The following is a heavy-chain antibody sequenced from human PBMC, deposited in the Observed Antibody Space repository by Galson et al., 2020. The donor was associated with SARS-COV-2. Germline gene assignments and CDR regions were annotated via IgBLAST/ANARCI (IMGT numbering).Heavy chain of an antibody. CDR1: GYSFTNYW. Sequence: GESLKISCKGSGYSFTNYWIGWVRQMPGKGLEWMGIIYPGDSDTRYSPSFQGQVTISADKSISTAYLQWSSLKASDTAMYYCARRVYDFWSGYYPDGGYYYMDVWGKGTTVTVSS. J-gene: IGHJ6*03. CDR2: IYPGDSDT. V-gene: IGHV5-51*01. CDR3: ARRVYDFWSGYYPDGGYYYMDV. D-gene: IGHD3-3*01.